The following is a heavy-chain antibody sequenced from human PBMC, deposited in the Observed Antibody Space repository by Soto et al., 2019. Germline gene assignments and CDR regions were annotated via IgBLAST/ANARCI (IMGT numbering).Heavy chain of an antibody. CDR1: GGTFSSYA. CDR2: IIPIFGTA. D-gene: IGHD2-8*01. Sequence: SVKVSCKASGGTFSSYAISWVRQAPGQGLEWMGGIIPIFGTASYAQKFQGRVTITADESTSTAYMELSSLRSEDTAVYYCATPRCTNGVCYGDYFDYWGQGTLVTVSS. V-gene: IGHV1-69*13. CDR3: ATPRCTNGVCYGDYFDY. J-gene: IGHJ4*02.